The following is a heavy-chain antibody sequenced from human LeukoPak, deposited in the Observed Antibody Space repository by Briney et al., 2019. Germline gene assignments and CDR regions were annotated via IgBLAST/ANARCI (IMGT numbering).Heavy chain of an antibody. CDR2: IYYSGST. CDR3: ARDALDGYSGY. D-gene: IGHD5-24*01. J-gene: IGHJ4*02. V-gene: IGHV4-59*01. Sequence: SETLSLTCTVSGGSISSYYWSWIRQPPGKGLEWIGYIYYSGSTNYNPSLKSRVTISVDTSKNQFSLKLSSVTAADTAVYYCARDALDGYSGYWGQGTLVTVSS. CDR1: GGSISSYY.